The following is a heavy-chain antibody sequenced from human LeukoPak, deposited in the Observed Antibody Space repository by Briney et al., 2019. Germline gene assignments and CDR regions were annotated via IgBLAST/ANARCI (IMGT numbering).Heavy chain of an antibody. J-gene: IGHJ4*02. CDR3: AKVVFVLTNLYYFDC. CDR1: GFTFRDHW. CDR2: INGDESST. Sequence: GGSLRLSCEASGFTFRDHWMHWVRQVPGKGLVWVSRINGDESSTAYADSVKGRFTISRDNSKNTLYLQMNSLRAEDTAVYFCAKVVFVLTNLYYFDCWGQGTLVTVSS. D-gene: IGHD3-10*01. V-gene: IGHV3-74*01.